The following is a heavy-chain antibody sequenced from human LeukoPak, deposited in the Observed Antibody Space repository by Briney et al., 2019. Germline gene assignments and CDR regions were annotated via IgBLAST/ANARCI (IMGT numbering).Heavy chain of an antibody. CDR2: INHSGST. CDR3: ARGEQVAATPLHYFDY. D-gene: IGHD2-15*01. V-gene: IGHV4-34*01. CDR1: GGSFSGYY. J-gene: IGHJ4*02. Sequence: PSETLSLTCAAYGGSFSGYYWSWIRQPPGKGLEWIGEINHSGSTNYNPSLKSRVTISVDTSKNQFSLKLSSVTAADTAVYYCARGEQVAATPLHYFDYWGQGTLVTVSS.